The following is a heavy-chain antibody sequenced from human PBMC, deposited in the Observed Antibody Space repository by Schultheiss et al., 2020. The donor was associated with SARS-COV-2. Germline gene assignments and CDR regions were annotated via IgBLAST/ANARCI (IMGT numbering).Heavy chain of an antibody. CDR2: IKQDGSEK. CDR3: AKDLGIAVAGYYYGMDV. V-gene: IGHV3-7*03. J-gene: IGHJ6*02. Sequence: ETLSLTCAVSGGSISSSNWWSWVRQPPGKGLEWVANIKQDGSEKYYVDSVKGRFTISRDNSKNTLYLQMNSLRAEDTAVYFCAKDLGIAVAGYYYGMDVWGQGTTVTVSS. CDR1: GGSISSSNW. D-gene: IGHD6-19*01.